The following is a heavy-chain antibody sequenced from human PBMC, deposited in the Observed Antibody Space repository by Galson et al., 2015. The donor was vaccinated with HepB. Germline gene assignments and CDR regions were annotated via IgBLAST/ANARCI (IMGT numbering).Heavy chain of an antibody. V-gene: IGHV3-7*01. J-gene: IGHJ4*02. CDR3: VTDYIGF. CDR2: INKDGNEE. CDR1: GLTFSDYW. Sequence: SLRLSCATSGLTFSDYWMSWVRQTPGKGLEWVANINKDGNEEYYVDPVKGRFTISRDNAKNSLYLQMNSLRVEDTAVYSCVTDYIGFWGQGTLVTVSS.